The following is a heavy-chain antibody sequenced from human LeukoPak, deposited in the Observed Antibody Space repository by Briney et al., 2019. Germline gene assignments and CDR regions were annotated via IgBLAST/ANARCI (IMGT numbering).Heavy chain of an antibody. CDR3: ATSHRAYCSGGSCYPVGYYYYYGIDV. CDR2: INHSGSP. D-gene: IGHD2-15*01. CDR1: GGSFRGYY. Sequence: SETLSLTCAVYGGSFRGYYWSWIRQPPAKGLEWIGEINHSGSPNYNPSLKSRVTISVDTSKNQFSLKLSSVTAADTAVYYCATSHRAYCSGGSCYPVGYYYYYGIDVWGKGTTVTVSS. J-gene: IGHJ6*04. V-gene: IGHV4-34*01.